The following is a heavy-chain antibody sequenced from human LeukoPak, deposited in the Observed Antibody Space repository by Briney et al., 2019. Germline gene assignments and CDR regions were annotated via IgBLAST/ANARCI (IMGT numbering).Heavy chain of an antibody. V-gene: IGHV1-18*01. CDR3: ARAPLQLWLLGYYYYGMDV. CDR2: ISAYNGNT. D-gene: IGHD5-18*01. Sequence: ASVKVSCKASGYTFTSYGISWVRPAPGQGLEWMGWISAYNGNTNYAQKLQGRVTMTTDTSTSTAYMELRSLRSDDTAVYYCARAPLQLWLLGYYYYGMDVWGQGTTVTVSS. CDR1: GYTFTSYG. J-gene: IGHJ6*02.